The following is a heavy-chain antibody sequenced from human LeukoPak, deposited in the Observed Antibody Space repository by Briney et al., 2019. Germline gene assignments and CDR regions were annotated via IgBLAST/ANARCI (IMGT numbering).Heavy chain of an antibody. D-gene: IGHD6-19*01. Sequence: PSETLSLTCTVSGGSISSGGYYWSWIRQPPEKGLEWIGYIYHSGSTYYNPSLKSRVTISVDRTKNQFSLKLSSATAADTAAYYCARDAPEGTTNIAVAGAFDIWGQGTMVTVSS. CDR2: IYHSGST. CDR3: ARDAPEGTTNIAVAGAFDI. V-gene: IGHV4-30-2*01. J-gene: IGHJ3*02. CDR1: GGSISSGGYY.